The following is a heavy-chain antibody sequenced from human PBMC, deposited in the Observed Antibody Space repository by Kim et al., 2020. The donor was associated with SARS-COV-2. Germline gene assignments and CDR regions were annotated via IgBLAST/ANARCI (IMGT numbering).Heavy chain of an antibody. V-gene: IGHV1-8*01. Sequence: ASVKVSCKASGYTFTSYDINWVRQATGQGLEWMGWMNPNSGNRGYAQKFQGRVTMTRNTSISTAYMELSSLRSEDTAVYYCARGRKYQLLFHYYYYMDVWGKGTTGTVSS. D-gene: IGHD2-2*01. CDR3: ARGRKYQLLFHYYYYMDV. CDR2: MNPNSGNR. CDR1: GYTFTSYD. J-gene: IGHJ6*03.